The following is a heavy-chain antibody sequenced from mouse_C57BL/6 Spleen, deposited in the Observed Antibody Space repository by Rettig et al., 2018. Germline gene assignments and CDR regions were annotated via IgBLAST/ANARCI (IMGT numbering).Heavy chain of an antibody. V-gene: IGHV1-26*01. Sequence: EVQLQQSGPELVKPGASVKISCKASGYTFTDYYMNWVKQSHGKSLEWIGDINPNNGGTSYNQKFKGKATLTVDKSSSTAYMELRSLTSEDSAVYYCARSYYGSRRWYFDVWGTGTTVTVSS. CDR3: ARSYYGSRRWYFDV. D-gene: IGHD1-1*01. J-gene: IGHJ1*03. CDR2: INPNNGGT. CDR1: GYTFTDYY.